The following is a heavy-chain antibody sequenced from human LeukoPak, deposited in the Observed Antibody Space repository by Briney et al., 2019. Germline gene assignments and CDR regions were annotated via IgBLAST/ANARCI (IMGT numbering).Heavy chain of an antibody. J-gene: IGHJ4*02. CDR1: GGSFSGYY. Sequence: SETLSLTCTVYGGSFSGYYWSWIRQPPGKGLEWIGEINHSGSTNYNPSLKSRVTISVDTSKNQFSLKLSSVTAVDTAVYYCAATTYYYGSGSYVNWGQGTLVTVSS. D-gene: IGHD3-10*01. V-gene: IGHV4-34*01. CDR3: AATTYYYGSGSYVN. CDR2: INHSGST.